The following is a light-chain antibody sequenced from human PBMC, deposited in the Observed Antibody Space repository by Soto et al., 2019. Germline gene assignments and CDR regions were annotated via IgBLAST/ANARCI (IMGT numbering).Light chain of an antibody. V-gene: IGKV3-11*01. CDR2: DAS. CDR3: QQRSNWPLT. J-gene: IGKJ1*01. CDR1: QSVSSH. Sequence: DIVLTQSPGTLSLSPGERATLSCRAGQSVSSHLAWYQQKPGQAPRLLIYDASNRATGIPARFSGSGSGTDFTLTISSLEPEDFAVYYCQQRSNWPLTFGQGTKVDIK.